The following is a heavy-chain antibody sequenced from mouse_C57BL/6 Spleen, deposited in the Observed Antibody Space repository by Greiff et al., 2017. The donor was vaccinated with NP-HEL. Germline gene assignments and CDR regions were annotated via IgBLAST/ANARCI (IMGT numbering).Heavy chain of an antibody. Sequence: EVQGVESGGGLVKPGGSLKLSCAASGFTFSSYAMSWVRQTPEKRLEWVATISDGGSYTYYPDNVKGRFTISRDNAKNNLYLQMSHLKSEDTAMYYCARERGYSNYEYFDVWGTGTTVTVSS. CDR2: ISDGGSYT. D-gene: IGHD2-5*01. V-gene: IGHV5-4*01. J-gene: IGHJ1*03. CDR1: GFTFSSYA. CDR3: ARERGYSNYEYFDV.